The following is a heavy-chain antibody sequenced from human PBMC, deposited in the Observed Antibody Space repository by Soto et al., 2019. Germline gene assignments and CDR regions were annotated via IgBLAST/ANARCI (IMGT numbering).Heavy chain of an antibody. J-gene: IGHJ4*02. V-gene: IGHV3-23*01. CDR1: GFTFNSYA. D-gene: IGHD6-6*01. Sequence: GGSLRLSCAASGFTFNSYAMSWVRQAPGKGLEWVSSVSGLGATTHHADSVQGRFTIPRDNSRNTLYLHINSGRAEERAVYYWAKLSRYCSPYYFNSWGQGTLVTVSS. CDR3: AKLSRYCSPYYFNS. CDR2: VSGLGATT.